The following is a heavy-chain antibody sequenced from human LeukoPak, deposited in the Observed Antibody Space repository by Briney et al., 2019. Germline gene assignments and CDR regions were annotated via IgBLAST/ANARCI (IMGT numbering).Heavy chain of an antibody. CDR3: AREVSSVRYYGMDV. CDR1: GGSISSGGYY. V-gene: IGHV4-31*03. Sequence: SQTLSLTCTVSGGSISSGGYYWSWIRQHPGKGLEWIGYIYYSGSTYYNPSLKSRVTISVDTSKNQFPLKLSSVTAADTAVYYCAREVSSVRYYGMDVWGQGTTVTVSS. J-gene: IGHJ6*02. CDR2: IYYSGST.